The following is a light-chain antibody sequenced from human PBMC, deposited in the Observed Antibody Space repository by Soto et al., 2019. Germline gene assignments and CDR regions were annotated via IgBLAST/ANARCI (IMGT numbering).Light chain of an antibody. CDR1: QSVSTY. V-gene: IGKV3-11*01. Sequence: EVVLTQSPATLSLSPGERATLSCGASQSVSTYLAWYQQKPGQAPRLLIYDASNRATGIPARFSGSGSGTDFTLTISSLEPEDFAVYYCQQYGSSPLYTFGQGTKLEIK. J-gene: IGKJ2*01. CDR3: QQYGSSPLYT. CDR2: DAS.